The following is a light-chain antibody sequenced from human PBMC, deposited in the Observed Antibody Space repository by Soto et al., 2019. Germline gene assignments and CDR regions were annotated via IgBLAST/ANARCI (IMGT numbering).Light chain of an antibody. CDR2: LGS. CDR3: MQGLQTLYT. Sequence: DIVMTQSPLSLPVTPGEPASISCRSSQSLLHSNGYNYLDWYLQKPGQSPQLLIYLGSNRASGVPERFSGSGSGTDFTLKISRVEAEDVGVYYCMQGLQTLYTFGQGTKLEIK. V-gene: IGKV2-28*01. J-gene: IGKJ2*01. CDR1: QSLLHSNGYNY.